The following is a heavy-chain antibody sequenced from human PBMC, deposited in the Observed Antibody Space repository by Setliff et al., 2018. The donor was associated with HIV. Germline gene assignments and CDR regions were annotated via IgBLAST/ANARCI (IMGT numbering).Heavy chain of an antibody. Sequence: ASVKVSCKASGGTFSKDAINWVRQAPGQGLEWMGWMDPNNGHTTYAQNFQGRVTITRDTSVGTAYMEVNSLRFEDTAVYYCARVFYYSAGSYSLDYWGQETLVTVSS. V-gene: IGHV1-8*03. J-gene: IGHJ4*01. CDR3: ARVFYYSAGSYSLDY. CDR2: MDPNNGHT. D-gene: IGHD3-10*01. CDR1: GGTFSKDA.